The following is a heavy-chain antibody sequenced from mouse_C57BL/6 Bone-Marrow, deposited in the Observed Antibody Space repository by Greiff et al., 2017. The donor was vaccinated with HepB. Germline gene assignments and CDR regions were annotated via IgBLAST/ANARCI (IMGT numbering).Heavy chain of an antibody. J-gene: IGHJ1*03. CDR3: ARGRGSSDWDFDV. V-gene: IGHV1-61*01. CDR2: IYPSDSET. D-gene: IGHD1-1*01. Sequence: QVQLQQPGAELVRPGSSVKLSCKASGYTFTSYWMDWVKQRPGQGLEWIGNIYPSDSETHYNQKFKDKATLTVDKSSSTAYMQLSILTSEDSAVYYCARGRGSSDWDFDVWGTGTTVTVSS. CDR1: GYTFTSYW.